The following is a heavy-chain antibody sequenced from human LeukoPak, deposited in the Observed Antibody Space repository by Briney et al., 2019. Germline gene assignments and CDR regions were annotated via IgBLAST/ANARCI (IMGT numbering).Heavy chain of an antibody. Sequence: QTGGSLRLSCSASGFTFSTSAMHWVRQAPGKGLEWVAIISNEGVNIRYGDSVRGRFTISRDNSKNTLYLQMNSLRTEDTAIYYCARGSSGFYYPHLDGWGQGTLVTVSS. V-gene: IGHV3-30*04. J-gene: IGHJ4*02. CDR1: GFTFSTSA. CDR2: ISNEGVNI. D-gene: IGHD3-22*01. CDR3: ARGSSGFYYPHLDG.